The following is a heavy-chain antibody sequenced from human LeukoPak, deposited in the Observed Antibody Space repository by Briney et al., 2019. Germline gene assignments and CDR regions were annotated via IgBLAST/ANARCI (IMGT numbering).Heavy chain of an antibody. CDR1: GLTVSNNY. CDR2: IYSGGST. J-gene: IGHJ4*02. V-gene: IGHV3-53*01. Sequence: PGGSLRLSCAASGLTVSNNYVSWVRQAPGKGLEWVSVIYSGGSTYYADSVKGRFTISRDNFRNTVYLQMNSLRVEDTAVYYCAKGGVTMIVPILWGQGTLVTVSS. CDR3: AKGGVTMIVPIL. D-gene: IGHD3-22*01.